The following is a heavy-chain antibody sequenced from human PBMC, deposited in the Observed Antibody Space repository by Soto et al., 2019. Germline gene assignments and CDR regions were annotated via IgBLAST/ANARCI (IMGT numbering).Heavy chain of an antibody. CDR3: ARHIIGELRLRNYYYGMDV. Sequence: PGESLKISCKGSGYSFTSYWIGWVRQMPGKGLVWMGIIYPGDSDTRYSPSFQGQVTISADKSISTAYLQWSSLKASDTAMYYCARHIIGELRLRNYYYGMDVWGQGTTVTVSS. D-gene: IGHD1-26*01. J-gene: IGHJ6*02. CDR2: IYPGDSDT. CDR1: GYSFTSYW. V-gene: IGHV5-51*01.